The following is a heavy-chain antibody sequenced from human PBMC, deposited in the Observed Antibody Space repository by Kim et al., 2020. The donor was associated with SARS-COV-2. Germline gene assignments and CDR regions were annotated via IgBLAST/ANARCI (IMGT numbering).Heavy chain of an antibody. J-gene: IGHJ5*02. CDR2: IYYSGST. CDR3: ARHARYCSSTSCYVGNWFDP. V-gene: IGHV4-39*01. Sequence: SETLSLTCTVSGGSISSSSYYWGWIRQPPGMGLEWIGSIYYSGSTYYNPSLKSRVTISVDTSKNQFSLKQSSVTAADTAVYYCARHARYCSSTSCYVGNWFDPWGQGTLVTVSS. CDR1: GGSISSSSYY. D-gene: IGHD2-2*01.